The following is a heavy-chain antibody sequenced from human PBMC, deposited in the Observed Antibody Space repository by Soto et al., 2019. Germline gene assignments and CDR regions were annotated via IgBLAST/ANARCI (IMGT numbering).Heavy chain of an antibody. J-gene: IGHJ1*01. CDR1: GYTFTSYY. D-gene: IGHD1-26*01. CDR2: INPSGGST. CDR3: ARVARPGGSYAGLQH. V-gene: IGHV1-46*03. Sequence: QVQLVQSGAEVKKPGASVKVSCKASGYTFTSYYMHWVRQAPGQGLEWMGIINPSGGSTSYAQKFQGRVTMXXDXSXXTVYMELSSLRSEDTAVYYCARVARPGGSYAGLQHWGQGTLVTVSS.